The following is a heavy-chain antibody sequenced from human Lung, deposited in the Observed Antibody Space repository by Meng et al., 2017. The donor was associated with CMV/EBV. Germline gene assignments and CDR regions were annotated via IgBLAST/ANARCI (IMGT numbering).Heavy chain of an antibody. Sequence: GESLKISCAASGFSVSNKYLAWVRQAPGKGLEWVSVIYNDGDTHYTNSVKGRFTISTDSSKNTVFLQMNSLRADDTAVYYCARVGYPIGGYFDPWGQGTLVTVSS. V-gene: IGHV3-53*01. CDR1: GFSVSNKY. J-gene: IGHJ5*02. CDR3: ARVGYPIGGYFDP. CDR2: IYNDGDT. D-gene: IGHD2-15*01.